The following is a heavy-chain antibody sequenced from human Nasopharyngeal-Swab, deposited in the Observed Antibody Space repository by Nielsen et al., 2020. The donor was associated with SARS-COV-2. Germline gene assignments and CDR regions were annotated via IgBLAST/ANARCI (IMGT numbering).Heavy chain of an antibody. V-gene: IGHV3-7*04. Sequence: VRQATGKGLEWVANIKQDGSEKYYVDSVKGRFTISRDNAKNSLYLQMNSLRAEDTAVYYCARDLGITMVRGVTRDNWFDPWGQGTLVTVSS. J-gene: IGHJ5*02. D-gene: IGHD3-10*01. CDR2: IKQDGSEK. CDR3: ARDLGITMVRGVTRDNWFDP.